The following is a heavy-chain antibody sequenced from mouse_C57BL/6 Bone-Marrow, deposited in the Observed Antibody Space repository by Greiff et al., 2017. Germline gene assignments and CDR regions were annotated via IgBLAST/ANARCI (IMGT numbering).Heavy chain of an antibody. CDR2: IDPSDSYT. V-gene: IGHV1-59*01. J-gene: IGHJ2*01. Sequence: QVQLKQPGAELVRPGTSVKLSCKASGYTFTSYWMHWVKQRPGQGLEWIGVIDPSDSYTNYNQKFKGKATLTVDTSSSTAYMQLSSLTSEDSAVYYCASYYSNYSFVYFDYWGQGTTLTVSS. CDR1: GYTFTSYW. CDR3: ASYYSNYSFVYFDY. D-gene: IGHD2-5*01.